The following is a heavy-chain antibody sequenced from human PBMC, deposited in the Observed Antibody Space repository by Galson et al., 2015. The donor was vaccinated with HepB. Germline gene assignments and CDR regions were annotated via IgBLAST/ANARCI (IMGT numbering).Heavy chain of an antibody. Sequence: SLRLSCAASGFTFSSYWMPWVRQAPGKGLVWVSRIKTDGSYTSYADSVKGRFTISRDNAKNTVYLEMNSLRTEDTSIYYCVRSSNFDTWGQGTLVTVSS. CDR2: IKTDGSYT. D-gene: IGHD2-2*01. CDR1: GFTFSSYW. J-gene: IGHJ4*02. CDR3: VRSSNFDT. V-gene: IGHV3-74*01.